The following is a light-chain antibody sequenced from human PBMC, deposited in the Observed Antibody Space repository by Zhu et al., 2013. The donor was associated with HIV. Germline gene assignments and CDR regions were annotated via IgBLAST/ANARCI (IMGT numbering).Light chain of an antibody. J-gene: IGKJ3*01. CDR1: QGISSA. CDR2: DAS. Sequence: AIQLTQSPSSLSASVGDRVTVTCRASQGISSALAWYQQKPGKRPTLLIYDASTLGSGVPSRFSGSGSGTEFTLTISSLQPVDFATYFCQQYHGYSTFGPGTKVDLK. V-gene: IGKV1-13*02. CDR3: QQYHGYST.